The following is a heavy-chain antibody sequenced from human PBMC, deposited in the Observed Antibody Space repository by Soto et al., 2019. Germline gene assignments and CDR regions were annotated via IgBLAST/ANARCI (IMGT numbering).Heavy chain of an antibody. CDR2: ILPMLHTT. D-gene: IGHD6-6*01. Sequence: QVQLVQSGPEVKKPGSSVRVSCKASGGTFSSFAVSWVRQAPGQGLEWMGRILPMLHTTNYAQKFQERHTITADTSTNTAYMDLRSLRSEDTAVYFSAREGDTSSSTHSFLDSWGQGTLVTVSS. V-gene: IGHV1-69*06. CDR1: GGTFSSFA. CDR3: AREGDTSSSTHSFLDS. J-gene: IGHJ4*02.